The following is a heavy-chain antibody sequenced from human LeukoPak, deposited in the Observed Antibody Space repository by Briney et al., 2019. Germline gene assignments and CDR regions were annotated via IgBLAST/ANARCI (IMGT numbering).Heavy chain of an antibody. D-gene: IGHD1-14*01. CDR1: GASISDYY. Sequence: SETLSLTCTVSGASISDYYWSWIRQPAGKGLEWVGRIYTSERTNYNPSLKSRVTLSVDTSKNQFSLKLTSVTAADTAVYYCAREVGYPHRHLGWRQGILVTVSS. J-gene: IGHJ4*02. CDR2: IYTSERT. CDR3: AREVGYPHRHLG. V-gene: IGHV4-4*07.